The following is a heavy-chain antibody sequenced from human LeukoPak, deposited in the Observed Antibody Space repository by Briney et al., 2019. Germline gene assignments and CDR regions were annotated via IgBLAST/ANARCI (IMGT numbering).Heavy chain of an antibody. J-gene: IGHJ5*02. CDR1: GYTFTIYD. CDR2: MNPNRGNT. V-gene: IGHV1-8*01. D-gene: IGHD4-11*01. Sequence: ASVKVSCKASGYTFTIYDINCVRQATGQGLEWMGCMNPNRGNTGYAQKLQGRVTMTRNTSISTAYMELSSLRSEDTAVYYCARGHYSNRHDYWFDHWGQGTLVTVSS. CDR3: ARGHYSNRHDYWFDH.